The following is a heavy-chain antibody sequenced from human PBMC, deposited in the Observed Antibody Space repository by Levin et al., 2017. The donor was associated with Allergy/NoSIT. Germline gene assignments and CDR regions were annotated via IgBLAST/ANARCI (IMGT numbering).Heavy chain of an antibody. CDR3: AQETTVGGEA. J-gene: IGHJ5*02. D-gene: IGHD4-11*01. V-gene: IGHV3-7*03. CDR2: IKQDGGEK. CDR1: GFTFSDYW. Sequence: GGSLRLSCVASGFTFSDYWMTWVRQPLGKGLEWVANIKQDGGEKYYAESVKGRFTISRDNAKNSLFLQMNYLGTDDTAVYFCAQETTVGGEAWGQGTLVTVSS.